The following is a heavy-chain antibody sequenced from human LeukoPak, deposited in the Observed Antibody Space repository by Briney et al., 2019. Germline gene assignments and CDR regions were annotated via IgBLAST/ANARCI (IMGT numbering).Heavy chain of an antibody. V-gene: IGHV1-18*01. J-gene: IGHJ2*01. D-gene: IGHD4-23*01. CDR2: ISAYKGNT. CDR1: GGTFSSYA. CDR3: ARDHGGKVDRYFDL. Sequence: ASVKVSCKASGGTFSSYAISGVRQAPGQGLEWIGWISAYKGNTNYAQKFQGRVTMTTDTSTSTAYMELRSLRSDDTAVYYCARDHGGKVDRYFDLWGRGTLVTVSS.